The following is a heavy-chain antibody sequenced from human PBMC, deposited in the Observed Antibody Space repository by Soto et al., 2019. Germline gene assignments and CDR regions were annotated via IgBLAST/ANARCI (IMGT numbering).Heavy chain of an antibody. CDR2: IWYDGSNK. Sequence: QVQLVESGGGVVQPGRSLRLSCAASGFTFSSYGMHWVRQAPGKGLEWVAVIWYDGSNKYYADSVKGRFTISRHNSKNTLYLQMNSLRAEDTAVYYCARGEDIVLVPAAIDHPGYGMDVWGQGTTVTVSS. V-gene: IGHV3-33*01. CDR3: ARGEDIVLVPAAIDHPGYGMDV. CDR1: GFTFSSYG. J-gene: IGHJ6*02. D-gene: IGHD2-2*01.